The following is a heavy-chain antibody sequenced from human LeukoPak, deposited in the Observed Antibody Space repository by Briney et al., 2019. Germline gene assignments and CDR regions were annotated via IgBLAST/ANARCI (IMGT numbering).Heavy chain of an antibody. V-gene: IGHV1-18*01. J-gene: IGHJ4*02. CDR3: ARDYRYSGYEFDC. D-gene: IGHD5-12*01. CDR1: GYTFTSYG. Sequence: ASVKVSCKASGYTFTSYGISWVRQAPGQGLEWMGWISAYNGNTDYARKFQGRLTMTTDTSTSTTYMELRSLRSDDTAVYYCARDYRYSGYEFDCWGQGTLVTVSS. CDR2: ISAYNGNT.